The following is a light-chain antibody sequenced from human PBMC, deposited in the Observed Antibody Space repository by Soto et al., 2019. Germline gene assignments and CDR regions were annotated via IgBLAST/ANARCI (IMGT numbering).Light chain of an antibody. CDR3: QHYARSPRT. V-gene: IGKV3-20*01. J-gene: IGKJ1*01. CDR1: QSVSSSY. CDR2: GAS. Sequence: EIVLTQSPGTLSLSPGERATLSCRASQSVSSSYIAWFQQKPGQAPSLLIYGASSRATGIPDRFSGSGSATDFTLTISRLEPEDFAVYYCQHYARSPRTFGQGTKVEIK.